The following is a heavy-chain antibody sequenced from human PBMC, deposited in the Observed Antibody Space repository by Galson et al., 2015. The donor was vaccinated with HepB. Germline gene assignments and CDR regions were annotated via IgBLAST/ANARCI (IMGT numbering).Heavy chain of an antibody. CDR3: ARVPAQGAIFGVVIIRGWFDP. CDR2: MNPNSGNT. CDR1: GYTFTSYD. V-gene: IGHV1-8*01. Sequence: SVKVSCKASGYTFTSYDINWVRQATGQGLEWMGWMNPNSGNTGYAQKFQGRVTMTRNTSISTAYMELSSLRSEDTAVYYCARVPAQGAIFGVVIIRGWFDPWGQGTLVTVSS. D-gene: IGHD3-3*01. J-gene: IGHJ5*02.